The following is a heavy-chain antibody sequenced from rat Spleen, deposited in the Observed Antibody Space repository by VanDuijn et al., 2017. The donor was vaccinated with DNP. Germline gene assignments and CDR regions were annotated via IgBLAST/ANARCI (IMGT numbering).Heavy chain of an antibody. CDR1: GFTFSNYY. J-gene: IGHJ2*01. V-gene: IGHV5S23*01. CDR3: ATDLTDY. CDR2: ITNSGGGT. Sequence: EVQLVESGGGLVQPGRSLKLSCAASGFTFSNYYMAWVRQAPTKGLEWVASITNSGGGTYYRNSVKGRFTISRDNAKSTLYLQMDSLRSEDTATYYCATDLTDYWGPGIMVTVSS. D-gene: IGHD4-6*01.